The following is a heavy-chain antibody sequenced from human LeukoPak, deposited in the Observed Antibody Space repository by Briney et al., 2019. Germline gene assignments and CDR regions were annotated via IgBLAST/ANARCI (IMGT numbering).Heavy chain of an antibody. V-gene: IGHV1-24*01. J-gene: IGHJ4*02. Sequence: ASVKVSCKVSGYTLTELSMHWVRQAPGKGLEWMGGFDAEDGETIYAQKFQGRVTMTEDTSTDTAYMELSSLRSEDTAVYYCATPHVLRYFDWLLHYWGQGTLVTVSS. CDR1: GYTLTELS. CDR2: FDAEDGET. CDR3: ATPHVLRYFDWLLHY. D-gene: IGHD3-9*01.